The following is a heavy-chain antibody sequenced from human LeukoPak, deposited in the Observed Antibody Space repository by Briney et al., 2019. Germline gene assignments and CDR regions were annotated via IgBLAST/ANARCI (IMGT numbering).Heavy chain of an antibody. CDR2: INPNSGGT. V-gene: IGHV1-2*02. Sequence: ASVKVSCKASGYTFTGYYMHWVRQAPGQGLEWMGWINPNSGGTNYAQKFQGRVTMTRDTSISTAYMELSRLRSDDTAVYYCARDGVEMATIPFDYWGQGTLVTVSS. J-gene: IGHJ4*02. CDR3: ARDGVEMATIPFDY. D-gene: IGHD5-24*01. CDR1: GYTFTGYY.